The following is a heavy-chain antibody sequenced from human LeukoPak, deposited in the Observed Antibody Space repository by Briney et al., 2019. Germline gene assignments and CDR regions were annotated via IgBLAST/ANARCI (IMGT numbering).Heavy chain of an antibody. J-gene: IGHJ5*02. CDR2: IIPILGIA. D-gene: IGHD3-10*01. V-gene: IGHV1-69*04. CDR1: GGTFSSYA. CDR3: VLALVRGAPEGFDP. Sequence: SVKVSCKASGGTFSSYAISWVRQAPGQGLEWMGRIIPILGIANYAQKFQGRVTITADKSTSTAYMELSSLRSEDTAVYYCVLALVRGAPEGFDPWGQGTLVTVSS.